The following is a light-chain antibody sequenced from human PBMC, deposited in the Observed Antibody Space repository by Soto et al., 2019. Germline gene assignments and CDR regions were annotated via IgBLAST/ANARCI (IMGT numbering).Light chain of an antibody. CDR1: SSNIGAGYD. Sequence: QSVLTQPPSVSGAPGQRVTISCTGSSSNIGAGYDVHWYQQRPGTAPKLLIFGNINRPSGVPDRFSGSKSGTSASLAITGLQAEDEGDYYCHCYDSSLSGAVFGGGTKLTVL. V-gene: IGLV1-40*01. CDR2: GNI. J-gene: IGLJ3*02. CDR3: HCYDSSLSGAV.